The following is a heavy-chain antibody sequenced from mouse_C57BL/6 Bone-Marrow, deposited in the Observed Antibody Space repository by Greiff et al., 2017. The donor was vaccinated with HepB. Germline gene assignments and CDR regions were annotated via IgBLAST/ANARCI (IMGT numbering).Heavy chain of an antibody. CDR1: GYTFTSYW. D-gene: IGHD1-1*01. CDR2: IHPNSGST. CDR3: ARSWYYGSSSWFAY. Sequence: QVHVKQPGAELVKPGASVKLSCKASGYTFTSYWMHWVKQWPGQGLEWIGMIHPNSGSTNYNEKFKSKATLTVDKSSSTAYMQLSSLTSEDSAVYYCARSWYYGSSSWFAYWGQGTLVTVSA. J-gene: IGHJ3*01. V-gene: IGHV1-64*01.